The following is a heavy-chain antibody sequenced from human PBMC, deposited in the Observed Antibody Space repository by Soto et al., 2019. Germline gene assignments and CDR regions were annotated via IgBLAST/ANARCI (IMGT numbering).Heavy chain of an antibody. CDR1: GFSFSSAW. V-gene: IGHV3-15*01. Sequence: GGSLRLSCAASGFSFSSAWMSWVRQAPGKGLEWVGRLKSEAAGGTTDYAAPVKGRFTISRDDSKNTLYLQMNSLKTDDTAVYYCSYDSSRGDYWGLGTLVTVSS. D-gene: IGHD3-22*01. CDR3: SYDSSRGDY. CDR2: LKSEAAGGTT. J-gene: IGHJ4*02.